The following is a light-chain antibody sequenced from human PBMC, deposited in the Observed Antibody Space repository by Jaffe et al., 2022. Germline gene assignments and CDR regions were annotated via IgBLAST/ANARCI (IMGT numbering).Light chain of an antibody. Sequence: DIQMTQSPSTLSASVGDRVTITCRASQSISSWLAWYQQKPGKAPKLLIYKASSLESGVPSRFSGSGSGTEFTLTISSLQPDDFATYYCQQYNSPSKTFGQGTKVEIK. CDR3: QQYNSPSKT. CDR1: QSISSW. J-gene: IGKJ1*01. V-gene: IGKV1-5*03. CDR2: KAS.